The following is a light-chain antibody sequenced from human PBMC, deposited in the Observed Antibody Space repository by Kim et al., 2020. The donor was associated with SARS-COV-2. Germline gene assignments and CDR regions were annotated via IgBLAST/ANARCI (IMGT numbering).Light chain of an antibody. V-gene: IGLV1-40*01. Sequence: RVTLSCTGSSSNIGAGYDVNWYQQLPGPAPKLLIYGNNNRPSGVPDRLSASKSGTSASLAITGLQAEDEADYYCQSYDSSLSAYVFGTGTKVTVL. CDR2: GNN. CDR1: SSNIGAGYD. CDR3: QSYDSSLSAYV. J-gene: IGLJ1*01.